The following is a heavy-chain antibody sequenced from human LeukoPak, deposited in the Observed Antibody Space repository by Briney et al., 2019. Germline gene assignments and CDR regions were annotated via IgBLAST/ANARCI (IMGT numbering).Heavy chain of an antibody. CDR3: ARGTYSYGSGDFDY. CDR2: LYSGGSS. Sequence: PGGSLRLSCAASGFTFSDYYMNWIRQAPGKGLEWVSVLYSGGSSYYTDSVKGRFTISRDNSKNTLYLQMNSLRAEDTAVYYCARGTYSYGSGDFDYWGQGTLVTVSS. J-gene: IGHJ4*02. D-gene: IGHD3-10*01. V-gene: IGHV3-53*01. CDR1: GFTFSDYY.